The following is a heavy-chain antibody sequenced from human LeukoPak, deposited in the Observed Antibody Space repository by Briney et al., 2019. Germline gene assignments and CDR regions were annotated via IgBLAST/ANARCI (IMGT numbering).Heavy chain of an antibody. V-gene: IGHV1-2*02. Sequence: GASVKVSCKASGYTFTGYYMHWVRQAPGQGLEWMGWINPNSGGTNYAQKFQGRVTMTRDTSISTAYMELSRLRPDDTAVYYCASWAGYCSSTSCHPLNWFDPWGQGTLVTVSS. CDR3: ASWAGYCSSTSCHPLNWFDP. CDR2: INPNSGGT. J-gene: IGHJ5*02. D-gene: IGHD2-2*03. CDR1: GYTFTGYY.